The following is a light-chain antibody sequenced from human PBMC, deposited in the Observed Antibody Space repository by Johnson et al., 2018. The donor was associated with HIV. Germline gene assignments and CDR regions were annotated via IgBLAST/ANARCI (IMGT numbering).Light chain of an antibody. CDR2: ENN. V-gene: IGLV1-51*02. J-gene: IGLJ1*01. Sequence: SVLTQPPSVSAAPGQKVDISCSGSSSNIGGYYVSWYQQLPGTAPKLLIYENNKRPPGIPDRFSGSKSGTSATLGITGLQTGDEADYYCGAWDNCRSGFVFGTGTKVTVL. CDR3: GAWDNCRSGFV. CDR1: SSNIGGYY.